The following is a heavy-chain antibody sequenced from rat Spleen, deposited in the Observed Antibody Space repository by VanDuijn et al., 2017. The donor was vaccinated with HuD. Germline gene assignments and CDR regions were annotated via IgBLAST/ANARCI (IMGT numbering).Heavy chain of an antibody. V-gene: IGHV5S10*01. J-gene: IGHJ4*01. D-gene: IGHD1-11*01. Sequence: EVQLVKSGGGLVQPGRSLKLSCAASGFTFSDYNMAWVRQAPKKGLEWVATIIYDGSRTYYRDSVKGRFTISRDNAKSTLYLQMDSLRSEDTATYYCARQEGWDLYYVMDAWGQGASVTVSS. CDR1: GFTFSDYN. CDR3: ARQEGWDLYYVMDA. CDR2: IIYDGSRT.